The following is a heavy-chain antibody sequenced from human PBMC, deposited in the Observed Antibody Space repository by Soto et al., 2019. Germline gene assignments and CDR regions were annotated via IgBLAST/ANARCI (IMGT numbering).Heavy chain of an antibody. CDR1: GFTFSNYG. D-gene: IGHD3-10*01. CDR2: IWYDGSSK. V-gene: IGHV3-33*03. CDR3: ARGYGSGSYGYYFDY. Sequence: QVQLVESGGGVVQPGRSLRLSCAASGFTFSNYGMHWVRQAPGKGLEWVAVIWYDGSSKYYADSVKGRLTISRDNSKNTLYLQMNSLRAEDTAVYYCARGYGSGSYGYYFDYWGQGTLVTVSS. J-gene: IGHJ4*02.